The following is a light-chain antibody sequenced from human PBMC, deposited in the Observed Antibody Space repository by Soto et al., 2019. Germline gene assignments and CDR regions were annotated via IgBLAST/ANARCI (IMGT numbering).Light chain of an antibody. CDR1: TGAVTSGHY. V-gene: IGLV7-46*01. CDR2: DTN. J-gene: IGLJ3*02. Sequence: QAVVTQEPSLTVSPGGTVTLTCGSSTGAVTSGHYPSWFQQKPGQAPRTLIYDTNNKRSWTPAQFSGSLLGGKAALALSGAHPEDESEYYCLLSSSGARVFGGGTKLTVL. CDR3: LLSSSGARV.